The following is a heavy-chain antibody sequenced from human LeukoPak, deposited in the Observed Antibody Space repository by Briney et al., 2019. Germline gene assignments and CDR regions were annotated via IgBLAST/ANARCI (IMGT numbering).Heavy chain of an antibody. CDR1: GFTFSSYG. CDR2: IWYDGSNK. V-gene: IGHV3-33*01. Sequence: AGGSLRLSCAASGFTFSSYGMHWVRQAPGKGLEWVAVIWYDGSNKYYADSVKGRFTISRDSSKNTLYLQMNSLRVDDTAVYYCARDDARQANAFDIWGQGTMVIVSS. J-gene: IGHJ3*02. CDR3: ARDDARQANAFDI.